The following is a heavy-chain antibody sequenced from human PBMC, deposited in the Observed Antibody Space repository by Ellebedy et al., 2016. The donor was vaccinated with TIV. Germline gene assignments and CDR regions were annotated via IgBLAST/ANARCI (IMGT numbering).Heavy chain of an antibody. D-gene: IGHD6-13*01. CDR3: AINSLQQSSGPPDY. Sequence: SETLSLXXTVSGSSISGFYWSWIRQPPGKGLECIADISNTGNTNYNPSLKSRVTISVDTSKNQFSLKLSSVTAADTAVYYCAINSLQQSSGPPDYWGQGTLVTVSS. V-gene: IGHV4-59*08. CDR1: GSSISGFY. CDR2: ISNTGNT. J-gene: IGHJ4*02.